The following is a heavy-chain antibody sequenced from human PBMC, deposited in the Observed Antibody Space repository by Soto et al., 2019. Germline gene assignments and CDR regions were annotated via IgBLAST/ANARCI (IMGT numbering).Heavy chain of an antibody. Sequence: LSLTCAVSGGSISSGGYSWSWIRQPPGKGLEWIGYIYHSGSTYYNPSLKSRVTISVDTSKNQFSLKLSSVTAADTAVYYCARRYGGTFDYWGQGTLVSVSS. V-gene: IGHV4-30-2*01. CDR3: ARRYGGTFDY. D-gene: IGHD2-15*01. CDR2: IYHSGST. CDR1: GGSISSGGYS. J-gene: IGHJ4*02.